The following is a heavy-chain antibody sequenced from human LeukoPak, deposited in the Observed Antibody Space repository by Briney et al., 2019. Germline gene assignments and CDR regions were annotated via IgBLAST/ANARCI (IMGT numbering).Heavy chain of an antibody. CDR3: ARRMAGDY. V-gene: IGHV4-61*05. CDR1: GGSISSSGYY. J-gene: IGHJ4*02. Sequence: SETLSLTCTVSGGSISSSGYYWGWIRQPPGKGLEWLGYIFHSGSTNYNPSLKSRITISIDTSKNQFSLRLSSVTAADTAVYYCARRMAGDYWGRGTLVTVSS. D-gene: IGHD2-8*01. CDR2: IFHSGST.